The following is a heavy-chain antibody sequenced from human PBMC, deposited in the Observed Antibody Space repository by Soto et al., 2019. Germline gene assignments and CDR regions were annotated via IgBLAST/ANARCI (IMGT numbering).Heavy chain of an antibody. CDR2: ISWNSGNL. D-gene: IGHD1-26*01. CDR1: GFTFDDYA. Sequence: EVQLVESGGGLVQPGRSLRLSCAASGFTFDDYAMHWVRQGPGKGLEWVSSISWNSGNLGYADSVKGRFTISRDKAKNPLYLEMNSRRGEDTALSYCAKGASSTLVAVNDYWGQGPVVTVSS. CDR3: AKGASSTLVAVNDY. J-gene: IGHJ4*02. V-gene: IGHV3-9*01.